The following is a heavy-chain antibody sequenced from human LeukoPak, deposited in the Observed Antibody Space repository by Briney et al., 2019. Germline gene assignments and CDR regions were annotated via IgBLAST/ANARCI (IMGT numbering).Heavy chain of an antibody. CDR3: ARYYGSGSYSFYP. Sequence: GSSVKVSCKASGGTFSSYAISWVRQAPGQGLEWMGRIIPILGIANYAQKFQGRVTITADKSTSTAYMELSSLRSEDTAVYYCARYYGSGSYSFYPWGQGTLVTVSS. CDR2: IIPILGIA. J-gene: IGHJ5*02. D-gene: IGHD3-10*01. V-gene: IGHV1-69*04. CDR1: GGTFSSYA.